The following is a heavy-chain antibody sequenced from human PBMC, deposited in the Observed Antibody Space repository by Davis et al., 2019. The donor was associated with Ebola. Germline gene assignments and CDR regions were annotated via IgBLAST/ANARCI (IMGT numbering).Heavy chain of an antibody. J-gene: IGHJ2*01. D-gene: IGHD5-12*01. V-gene: IGHV3-7*03. CDR2: IKQDGSEK. CDR1: GFTFSGYW. CDR3: ARVGGLRYIGFWYFDL. Sequence: PGGSLRLSCAASGFTFSGYWMSWVRQAPGKGLEWVANIKQDGSEKYYVDSVKGRFTISRDNAKNSLYLQMNSLRAEDTAVYYCARVGGLRYIGFWYFDLWGRGTLVTVSS.